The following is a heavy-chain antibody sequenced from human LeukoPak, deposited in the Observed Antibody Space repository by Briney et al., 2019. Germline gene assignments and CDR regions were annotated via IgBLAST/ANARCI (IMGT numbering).Heavy chain of an antibody. D-gene: IGHD3-9*01. CDR2: INPNSGGT. CDR3: ARGEATQPYYDILTGYHFDY. J-gene: IGHJ4*02. V-gene: IGHV1-2*02. CDR1: GYTFTGYY. Sequence: ASVKVSCKASGYTFTGYYMHWVRQAPGQGLEWMGWINPNSGGTNYAQKFQGRVTMTRDTSISTAYMELSRPRSDDTAVYYCARGEATQPYYDILTGYHFDYWGQGTLVTVSS.